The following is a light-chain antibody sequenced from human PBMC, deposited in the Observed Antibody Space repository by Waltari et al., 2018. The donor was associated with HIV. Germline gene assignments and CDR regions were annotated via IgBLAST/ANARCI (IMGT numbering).Light chain of an antibody. CDR1: QSVTSSY. J-gene: IGKJ2*01. CDR2: GAS. V-gene: IGKV3-20*01. Sequence: EIVLTQSPGTLSLSPGERATLSCRASQSVTSSYLTWYQQKPGQAPRLLIYGASNRATGIPDRFSGSGSGTDFTLTISRLEPEDSAVYFCQQYGSSPLYSFGQGTKLEI. CDR3: QQYGSSPLYS.